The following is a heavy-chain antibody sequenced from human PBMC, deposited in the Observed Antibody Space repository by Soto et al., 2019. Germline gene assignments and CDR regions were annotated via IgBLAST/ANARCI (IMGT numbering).Heavy chain of an antibody. CDR1: GFTFSPHA. V-gene: IGHV3-30-3*01. D-gene: IGHD5-18*01. CDR3: ARERNTGYDYSYYYGMDV. J-gene: IGHJ6*02. Sequence: GGSLRLSCAASGFTFSPHAMHWVSQGPGKGLEWVAVISYDGSNKYYADSVKGRFTISRDNSKNTLYLQMNSLRAEDTAVYYCARERNTGYDYSYYYGMDVWGQGTTVTVSS. CDR2: ISYDGSNK.